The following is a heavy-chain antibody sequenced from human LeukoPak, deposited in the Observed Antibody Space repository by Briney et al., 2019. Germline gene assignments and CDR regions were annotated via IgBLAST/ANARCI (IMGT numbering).Heavy chain of an antibody. Sequence: SATLSLTCTVSGYSISSGNYWGWIRQPPGKGLVWIASLYYGRGTYYIPSLKSRATISEDTSKNQLSLSLSTVTAADTAVYYCMRGPTTVQGGGFDYWGQGTLVTVSP. CDR3: MRGPTTVQGGGFDY. J-gene: IGHJ4*02. D-gene: IGHD3-16*01. CDR1: GYSISSGNY. CDR2: LYYGRGT. V-gene: IGHV4-38-2*02.